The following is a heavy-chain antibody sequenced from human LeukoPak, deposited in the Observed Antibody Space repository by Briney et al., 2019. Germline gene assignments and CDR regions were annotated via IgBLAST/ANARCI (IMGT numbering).Heavy chain of an antibody. Sequence: SGTLSLTCTVSGGSINTYYWSWIRQPPGEGLEWIGYISYTGSTSYNPSLKSRVTMSVDTSKNQFSLRLSSLTAADTAVYYCARDPIRYNSGSYFDYWGQGTLVTVSS. CDR3: ARDPIRYNSGSYFDY. V-gene: IGHV4-59*01. CDR1: GGSINTYY. J-gene: IGHJ4*02. CDR2: ISYTGST. D-gene: IGHD1-26*01.